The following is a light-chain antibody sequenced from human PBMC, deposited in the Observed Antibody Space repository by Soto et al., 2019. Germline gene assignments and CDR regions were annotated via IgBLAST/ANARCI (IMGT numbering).Light chain of an antibody. CDR3: CSYAGVSTFGV. J-gene: IGLJ3*02. CDR2: EGS. Sequence: QSALTQPASVSGSPGQSITISCTGSSSDVGGYNLVSWYQHHPGKAPKLIIYEGSKRPSGVSNRFSGSKSGNTASLTISGLQAEDEADYHCCSYAGVSTFGVFGGGTQLTVL. CDR1: SSDVGGYNL. V-gene: IGLV2-23*01.